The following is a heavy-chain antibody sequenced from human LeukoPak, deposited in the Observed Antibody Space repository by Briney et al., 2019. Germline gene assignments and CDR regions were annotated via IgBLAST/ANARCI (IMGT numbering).Heavy chain of an antibody. D-gene: IGHD5-18*01. V-gene: IGHV3-30-3*01. CDR1: GFTFSSYA. CDR2: ISYDGSNK. CDR3: ARERRVDTAMVFYFDY. J-gene: IGHJ4*02. Sequence: GGSLRLSCAASGFTFSSYAMHWDRQAPGKGLEWVAVISYDGSNKYYADSVKGRFTISRDNSKNTLYLQMNSLRAEDTAVYYCARERRVDTAMVFYFDYWGQGTLVTVSS.